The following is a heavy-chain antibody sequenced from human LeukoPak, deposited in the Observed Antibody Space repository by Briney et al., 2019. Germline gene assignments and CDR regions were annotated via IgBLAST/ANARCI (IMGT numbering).Heavy chain of an antibody. CDR1: GGTFSSYA. Sequence: ASVKVSCKASGGTFSSYAISWVRQAPGQGLEWMGMIIPILGIANYAQKFQGRVTITADKSTSTAYMELRSLRSDDTAVYYCARDRHPSPLYYYGSGSYYTEFDYWGQGTLVTVSS. J-gene: IGHJ4*02. D-gene: IGHD3-10*01. V-gene: IGHV1-69*04. CDR3: ARDRHPSPLYYYGSGSYYTEFDY. CDR2: IIPILGIA.